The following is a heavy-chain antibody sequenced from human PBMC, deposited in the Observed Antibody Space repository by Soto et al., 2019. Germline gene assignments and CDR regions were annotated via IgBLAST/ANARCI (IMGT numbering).Heavy chain of an antibody. D-gene: IGHD6-19*01. V-gene: IGHV4-61*01. J-gene: IGHJ6*02. CDR1: GGTVSSRSYH. CDR3: ARGIEGWYQGRYYYGMDV. Sequence: PSLPMPLTSTVSGGTVSSRSYHWIRKKKPPGKGLEWIGYIYYSGSTNYNPSLKSRVTISVDTSKNQFSLKLSSVTAADTAVYYCARGIEGWYQGRYYYGMDVWGQGTTVTVSS. CDR2: IYYSGST.